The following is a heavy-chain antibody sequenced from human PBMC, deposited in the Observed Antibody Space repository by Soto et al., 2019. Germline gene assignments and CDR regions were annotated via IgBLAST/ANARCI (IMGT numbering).Heavy chain of an antibody. J-gene: IGHJ6*02. V-gene: IGHV3-9*01. Sequence: QSGGSLRLSCAASGFTFDVYAVHWFRQAPGKGLEWVSGISWNSGSIGYADSVKGRFTISRDNAKNSLYLQMNSLRAEDTALYYCAKDIGGHYYYGMDVWGQGTTVTVSS. CDR2: ISWNSGSI. CDR3: AKDIGGHYYYGMDV. CDR1: GFTFDVYA. D-gene: IGHD2-15*01.